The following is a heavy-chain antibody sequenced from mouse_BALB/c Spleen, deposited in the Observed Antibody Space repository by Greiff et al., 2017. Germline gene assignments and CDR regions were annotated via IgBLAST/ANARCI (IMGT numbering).Heavy chain of an antibody. J-gene: IGHJ3*01. CDR3: ARDSSIYYDYDGFAY. CDR2: IRNKANGYTT. V-gene: IGHV7-3*02. CDR1: GFTFPDYY. D-gene: IGHD2-4*01. Sequence: EVKVEESGGGLVQPGGSLRLSCATSGFTFPDYYMSWVRQPPGKALEWLGFIRNKANGYTTEYSASVKGRFTISRDNSQSILYLQMNTLRAEDSATYYCARDSSIYYDYDGFAYWGQGTLVTVSA.